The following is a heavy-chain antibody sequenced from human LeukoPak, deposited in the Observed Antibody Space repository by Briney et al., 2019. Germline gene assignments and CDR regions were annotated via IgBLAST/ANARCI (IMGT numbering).Heavy chain of an antibody. J-gene: IGHJ6*03. Sequence: SETLSLTCAVYGGSFSGYYWSWNRQPPGKGLEWIGEINHSGSTNYNPSLKSRVTISVDTSKNQFSLKLSSVTAADTAVYYCARGYYDFWSGYYYYYYMDVWGKGTTVTVSS. D-gene: IGHD3-3*01. V-gene: IGHV4-34*01. CDR1: GGSFSGYY. CDR3: ARGYYDFWSGYYYYYYMDV. CDR2: INHSGST.